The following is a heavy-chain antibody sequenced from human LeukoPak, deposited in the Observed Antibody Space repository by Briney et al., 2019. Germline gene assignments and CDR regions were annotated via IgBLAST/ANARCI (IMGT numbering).Heavy chain of an antibody. Sequence: GGSLRLSCGASGFTFSSYSMNWVRQSPGKGPEWVANIKQDESERYTVDSVKGRFTISRDNAKNSVYLHMNSLRAEDTPLYYWARLSVYYCDSFFYFYMNAGGKGPTAPAS. V-gene: IGHV3-7*01. J-gene: IGHJ6*03. CDR1: GFTFSSYS. CDR3: ARLSVYYCDSFFYFYMNA. D-gene: IGHD3-22*01. CDR2: IKQDESER.